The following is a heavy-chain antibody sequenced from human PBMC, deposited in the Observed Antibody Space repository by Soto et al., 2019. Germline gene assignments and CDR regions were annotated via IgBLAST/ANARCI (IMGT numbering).Heavy chain of an antibody. CDR3: APIPLPLVRGGGFDP. V-gene: IGHV2-5*02. Sequence: QITLKESGPTLVKPTQTLTLTCTFSGFSLSTSGVGVGWIRQPPGKALEWLELIYWDDDKRYSPSLKSRLTLTKDPSTNQVVLTMTNMDPVDTATYYCAPIPLPLVRGGGFDPWGQGTLVTVSS. CDR2: IYWDDDK. CDR1: GFSLSTSGVG. J-gene: IGHJ5*02. D-gene: IGHD3-10*01.